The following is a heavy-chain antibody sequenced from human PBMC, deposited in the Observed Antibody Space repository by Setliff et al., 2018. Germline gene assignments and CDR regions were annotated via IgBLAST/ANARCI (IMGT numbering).Heavy chain of an antibody. CDR1: GGTISTYY. D-gene: IGHD6-19*01. J-gene: IGHJ6*03. CDR3: AREQWLDPPGYYYMDV. V-gene: IGHV4-59*12. Sequence: SETLSLTCSVSGGTISTYYWNWIRQPPGKGLEWIGYVYYSGSTNYNPSLKSRVTMSIDTSKNQFSLKLNSVTAADMAVYYCAREQWLDPPGYYYMDVWAKGTTVTVSS. CDR2: VYYSGST.